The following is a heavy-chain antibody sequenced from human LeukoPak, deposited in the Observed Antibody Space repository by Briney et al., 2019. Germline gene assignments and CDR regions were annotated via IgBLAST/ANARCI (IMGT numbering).Heavy chain of an antibody. D-gene: IGHD6-13*01. V-gene: IGHV3-30*02. CDR2: IRYDGSNK. J-gene: IGHJ5*02. Sequence: GGSLRLSCAASGFTFSSCGMHWVRQAPGKGLEWVAFIRYDGSNKYYADSVKGRFTISRDNSKNTLYLQMNSLRAEDTAVYYCAKDHGSSWSGFDPWGQGTLVTVSS. CDR3: AKDHGSSWSGFDP. CDR1: GFTFSSCG.